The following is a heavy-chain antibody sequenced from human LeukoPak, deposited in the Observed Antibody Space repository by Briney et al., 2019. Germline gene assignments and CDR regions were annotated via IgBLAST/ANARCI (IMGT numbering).Heavy chain of an antibody. CDR1: GFTFSSYA. D-gene: IGHD3-22*01. Sequence: GGSLRLSCAASGFTFSSYAMSWVRQAPGKGLEWVSAISGSGGSTYYADSVKGRFTISRDNSKNTLYLQMNSLRAEDTAVYYCAKDRGGLWIVVVITCLDYWGQGTLVTVSS. CDR3: AKDRGGLWIVVVITCLDY. V-gene: IGHV3-23*01. CDR2: ISGSGGST. J-gene: IGHJ4*02.